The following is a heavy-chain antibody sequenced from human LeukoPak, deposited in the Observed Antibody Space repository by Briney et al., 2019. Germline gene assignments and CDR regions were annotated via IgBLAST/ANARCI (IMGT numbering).Heavy chain of an antibody. Sequence: SETLSLTCTVSGGSISSGGYHWSWIRQHPGKGLEWIGYIYYSGSTYYNPSLKSRVTISVDTSKNQFSLKLSSVTAADTAVYYCARDAMGPGWFDSWGQGTLVTVSS. CDR1: GGSISSGGYH. CDR3: ARDAMGPGWFDS. CDR2: IYYSGST. J-gene: IGHJ5*01. D-gene: IGHD2-2*01. V-gene: IGHV4-31*03.